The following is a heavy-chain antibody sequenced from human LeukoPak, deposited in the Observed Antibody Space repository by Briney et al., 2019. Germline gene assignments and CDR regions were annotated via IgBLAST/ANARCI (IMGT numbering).Heavy chain of an antibody. J-gene: IGHJ4*02. D-gene: IGHD1-20*01. CDR2: IYYSGST. CDR3: ARFNWNDIPPGAFFY. V-gene: IGHV4-59*01. Sequence: SETLSLNCTVSGGSISSYYWSWIRQPPGKGLEWIRYIYYSGSTNYNPSLKSRVTISVDTSKNQFSLKLSSVTAADTAVYYCARFNWNDIPPGAFFYWGQGTLVTVSS. CDR1: GGSISSYY.